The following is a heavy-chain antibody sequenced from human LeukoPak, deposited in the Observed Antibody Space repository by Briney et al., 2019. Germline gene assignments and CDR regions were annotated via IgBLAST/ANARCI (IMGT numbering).Heavy chain of an antibody. CDR2: IIPIFGTA. V-gene: IGHV1-69*05. J-gene: IGHJ5*02. D-gene: IGHD3-3*01. Sequence: SVKVSCKASGYTFTSYGISWVRQAPGQGLEWMGGIIPIFGTANYAQKFQGRVTITTDESTSTAYMELSSLRSEDTAVYYCARETDYYDFWSGYYKGWFDPWGQGTLVTVSS. CDR3: ARETDYYDFWSGYYKGWFDP. CDR1: GYTFTSYG.